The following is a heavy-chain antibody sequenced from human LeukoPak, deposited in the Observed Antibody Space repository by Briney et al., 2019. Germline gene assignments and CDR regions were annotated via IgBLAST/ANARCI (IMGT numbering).Heavy chain of an antibody. J-gene: IGHJ4*02. V-gene: IGHV3-30*18. D-gene: IGHD6-6*01. CDR1: GFTFSSYG. Sequence: GRSLRLSCAASGFTFSSYGMHWVRQAPGKGLEWVAVISYDGSNKYYADSVKGRFTTSRDNSKNTLYLQMNSLRAEDTAVYYCAKGLIAARLTPFDYWGQGTLVTVSS. CDR2: ISYDGSNK. CDR3: AKGLIAARLTPFDY.